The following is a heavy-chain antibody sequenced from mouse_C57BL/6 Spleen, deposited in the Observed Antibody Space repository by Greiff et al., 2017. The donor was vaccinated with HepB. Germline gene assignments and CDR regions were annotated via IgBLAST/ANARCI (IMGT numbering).Heavy chain of an antibody. CDR1: GYSITSGYY. D-gene: IGHD2-2*01. CDR3: ARDRATMVKTENYYDY. J-gene: IGHJ2*01. Sequence: VQLQQSGPGLVKPSQSLSLTCSVTGYSITSGYYWNWIRQFPGNKLEWMGYISYDGSNNYNPSLKNRISITRDTSKNQFFMKLNSVTTEDTATYYCARDRATMVKTENYYDYWGQGTTLTVSS. CDR2: ISYDGSN. V-gene: IGHV3-6*01.